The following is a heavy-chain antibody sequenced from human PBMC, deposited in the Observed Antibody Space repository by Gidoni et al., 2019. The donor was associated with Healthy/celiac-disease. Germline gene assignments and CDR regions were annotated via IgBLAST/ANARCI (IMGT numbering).Heavy chain of an antibody. CDR2: IKQDGSEK. Sequence: EVQLVESGGGLVQPGGSLRLSCAASGFTFSSYWMSWVRQAPGKGLEWVANIKQDGSEKYYVDSVKGRFTISRDNAKNSLYLQMNSLRAEDTAVYYCARDPQEIYALDAFDIWGQGTMVTVSS. J-gene: IGHJ3*02. V-gene: IGHV3-7*03. D-gene: IGHD2-2*01. CDR3: ARDPQEIYALDAFDI. CDR1: GFTFSSYW.